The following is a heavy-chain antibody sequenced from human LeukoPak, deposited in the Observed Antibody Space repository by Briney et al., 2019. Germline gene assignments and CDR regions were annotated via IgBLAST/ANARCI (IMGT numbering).Heavy chain of an antibody. CDR3: ARDDYGDPYYYGMDV. V-gene: IGHV4-38-2*02. D-gene: IGHD4-17*01. CDR1: GYSISSGYY. Sequence: PSETLSLTCTVSGYSISSGYYWGWIRQPPGKGLEWIGSIYHSGSTYYNPSLKSRVTISVDTSKNQFSLKLSSVTAADTAVYYCARDDYGDPYYYGMDVWGQGTTVTVSS. CDR2: IYHSGST. J-gene: IGHJ6*02.